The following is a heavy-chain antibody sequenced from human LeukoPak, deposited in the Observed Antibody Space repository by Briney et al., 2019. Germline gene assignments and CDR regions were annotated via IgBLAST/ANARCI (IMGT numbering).Heavy chain of an antibody. CDR2: IRGTGGTT. J-gene: IGHJ4*02. Sequence: PGGSLRLSCAASGFTFSDYALIWVRQAPGKGLEWISAIRGTGGTTYYADSVKGRCTISRDNSKNTLYLQMNSLRAEDTAVYYCAPLGVTTWLDYWGQGTLVTVSS. D-gene: IGHD4-17*01. CDR3: APLGVTTWLDY. CDR1: GFTFSDYA. V-gene: IGHV3-23*01.